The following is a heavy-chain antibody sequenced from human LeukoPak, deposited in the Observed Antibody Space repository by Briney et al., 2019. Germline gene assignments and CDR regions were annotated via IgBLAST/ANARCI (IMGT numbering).Heavy chain of an antibody. Sequence: GASVKVSCKASGYTFTSYDINWVRQATGQGLEWMGWMNPNSGNTGYAQKSQGSVTMTRNTSISTAYMEMSSLRSEDTAVYYCARRKFRALRCFDWFLFDYWGQGTLVTVSS. CDR3: ARRKFRALRCFDWFLFDY. CDR1: GYTFTSYD. CDR2: MNPNSGNT. D-gene: IGHD3-9*01. J-gene: IGHJ4*02. V-gene: IGHV1-8*02.